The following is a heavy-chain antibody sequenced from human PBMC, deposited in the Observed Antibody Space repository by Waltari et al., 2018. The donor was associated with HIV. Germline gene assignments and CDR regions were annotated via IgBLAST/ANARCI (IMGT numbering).Heavy chain of an antibody. Sequence: QAPGKGLEWVGFIRSKAYGGTTEYAASVKGRFTISRDDSKSIAYLQMNSLKTEDTAVYYCTRGWYYDILTGYYGPFDYWGQGTLVTVSS. V-gene: IGHV3-49*02. CDR2: IRSKAYGGTT. J-gene: IGHJ4*02. D-gene: IGHD3-9*01. CDR3: TRGWYYDILTGYYGPFDY.